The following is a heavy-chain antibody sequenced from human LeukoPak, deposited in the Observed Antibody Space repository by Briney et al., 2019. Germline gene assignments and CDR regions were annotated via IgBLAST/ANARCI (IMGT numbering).Heavy chain of an antibody. CDR1: GFTFSSYG. CDR2: ISGSGGST. J-gene: IGHJ4*02. CDR3: AKHGLPLVVISAPLDY. V-gene: IGHV3-23*01. D-gene: IGHD2-15*01. Sequence: GGSLRLSCAASGFTFSSYGMSWVRQAPGKGLEWVSAISGSGGSTYYADSVKGRFTISRDNSKNTVYLQMNSLRAEDTAVYYCAKHGLPLVVISAPLDYWGQGTLVTVAS.